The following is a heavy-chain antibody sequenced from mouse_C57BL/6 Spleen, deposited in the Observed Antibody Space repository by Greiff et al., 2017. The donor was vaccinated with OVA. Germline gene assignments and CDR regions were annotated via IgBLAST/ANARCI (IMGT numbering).Heavy chain of an antibody. D-gene: IGHD2-4*01. CDR1: GFSLTSYG. J-gene: IGHJ3*01. V-gene: IGHV2-5*01. CDR3: AKTGIYYDYDGFAY. Sequence: VKLQESGPGLVQPSQSLSITCTVSGFSLTSYGVHWVRQSPGKGLEWLGVIWRGGSTDYNAAFMSRLSITKDNSKSQVFLKMNSLQADDTAIYYCAKTGIYYDYDGFAYWGQGTLVTVSA. CDR2: IWRGGST.